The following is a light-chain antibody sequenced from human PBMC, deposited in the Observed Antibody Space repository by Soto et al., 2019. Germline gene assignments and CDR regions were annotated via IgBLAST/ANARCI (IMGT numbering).Light chain of an antibody. J-gene: IGLJ2*01. CDR2: SNN. CDR1: SSNIGSNT. Sequence: QSVLTQPHSASGTPGQRVTISCSGSSSNIGSNTVNWYPQLPGTAPKLLIYSNNQRPSGVPDRFSGSKSGTSAYLAISGLQSEDEADYYCAAWDDSLNGVVFGGGTKLTVL. CDR3: AAWDDSLNGVV. V-gene: IGLV1-44*01.